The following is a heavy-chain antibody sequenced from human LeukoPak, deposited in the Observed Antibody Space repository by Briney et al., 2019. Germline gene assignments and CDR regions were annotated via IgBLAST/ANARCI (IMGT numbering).Heavy chain of an antibody. CDR3: ARNPPYCTSTSCYNDY. CDR1: GCTFTIYY. CDR2: INPNSGAT. J-gene: IGHJ4*02. V-gene: IGHV1-2*02. Sequence: GASVKVSCKASGCTFTIYYMHWVRQAPGQGLEWMGWINPNSGATSYAQRFQGRVTMTRDTSISTAYMELSGLTSDDTAVYYCARNPPYCTSTSCYNDYWGQGTLVTVSS. D-gene: IGHD2-2*02.